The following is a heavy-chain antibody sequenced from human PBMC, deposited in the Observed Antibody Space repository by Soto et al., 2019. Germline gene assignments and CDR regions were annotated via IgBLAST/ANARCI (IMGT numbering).Heavy chain of an antibody. J-gene: IGHJ4*01. CDR2: IIPIFGTA. D-gene: IGHD5-12*01. Sequence: QVQLVQSGAEVKKPGSSVKVYCKASGGTFSSYAISWVRQAPGQGLEWMGGIIPIFGTANYAQKFQGRVKITADQPTSTPNIELRNLRSEDTALYYCARNVEMARMFGYGGHGILVTVSS. V-gene: IGHV1-69*12. CDR1: GGTFSSYA. CDR3: ARNVEMARMFGY.